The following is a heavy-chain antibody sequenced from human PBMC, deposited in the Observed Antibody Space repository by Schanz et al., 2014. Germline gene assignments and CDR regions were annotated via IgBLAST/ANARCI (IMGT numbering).Heavy chain of an antibody. D-gene: IGHD1-26*01. CDR1: GFNLRRYS. CDR2: ISATSNFV. CDR3: ARDPVEGAPTPYYFDS. Sequence: QLVESGGCLVKPGGSLRLSCATSGFNLRRYSMNWVRQAPGGGLEWVSSISATSNFVHYAASVEGRFTVSRDNANNVMYLQMSSLRVEDTGLYFCARDPVEGAPTPYYFDSWGPGTLVTVSS. V-gene: IGHV3-21*01. J-gene: IGHJ4*02.